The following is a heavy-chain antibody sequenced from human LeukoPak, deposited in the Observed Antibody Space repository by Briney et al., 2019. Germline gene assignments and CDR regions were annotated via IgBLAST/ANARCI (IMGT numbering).Heavy chain of an antibody. D-gene: IGHD3-22*01. CDR1: GYTSTSYG. Sequence: ASVKVSCKASGYTSTSYGISWVRQAPGQGLEWMGWISAYNGNTNYAQKLQGRVTMTTDTSTSTAYMELRSLRSDDTAVYYCARLYYDSSGPCFDYWGQGTLVTVSS. CDR2: ISAYNGNT. V-gene: IGHV1-18*01. J-gene: IGHJ4*02. CDR3: ARLYYDSSGPCFDY.